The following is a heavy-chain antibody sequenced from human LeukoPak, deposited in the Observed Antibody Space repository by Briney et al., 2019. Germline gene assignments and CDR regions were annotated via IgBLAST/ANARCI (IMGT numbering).Heavy chain of an antibody. CDR3: ARDSAGRFLDY. V-gene: IGHV4-4*02. CDR2: IYHSGST. CDR1: GGSVSSSNF. D-gene: IGHD6-13*01. J-gene: IGHJ4*02. Sequence: PSGTLSLTCAVSGGSVSSSNFWTWVRQPPGKGLEWIGEIYHSGSTNYNPSLKSRVTVSVDKSKNQFSLRLGSVTAADTAVYYCARDSAGRFLDYWGQGTLVTVSS.